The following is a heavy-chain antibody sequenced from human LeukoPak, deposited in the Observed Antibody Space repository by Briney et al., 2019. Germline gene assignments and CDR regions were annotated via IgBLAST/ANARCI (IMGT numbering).Heavy chain of an antibody. J-gene: IGHJ4*02. CDR1: GVSFSSSGYY. D-gene: IGHD6-19*01. V-gene: IGHV4-39*07. CDR3: ARDSSSSGWGVDY. CDR2: IYYSGTT. Sequence: AETLSLTCTVSGVSFSSSGYYWGCIRQPPGKGLEWIGSIYYSGTTYYNPSLKSRATISVNTSKNQFSQKLSSVTAADTAVYYCARDSSSSGWGVDYWGQGTLVTVSS.